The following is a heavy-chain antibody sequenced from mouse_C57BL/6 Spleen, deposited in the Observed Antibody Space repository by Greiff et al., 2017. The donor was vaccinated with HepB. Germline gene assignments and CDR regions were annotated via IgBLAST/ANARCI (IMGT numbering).Heavy chain of an antibody. J-gene: IGHJ4*01. D-gene: IGHD2-4*01. CDR3: VRVYDYDGYYAMDY. CDR2: IRSKSSNYAT. CDR1: GFTFNTYA. V-gene: IGHV10-3*01. Sequence: EVQRVESGGGLVQPKGSLKLSCAASGFTFNTYAMHWVRQAPGKGLEWVARIRSKSSNYATYYADSVKDRFTISRDDSQSMLYLQMNNLKTEDTAMYYCVRVYDYDGYYAMDYWGQGTSVTVSS.